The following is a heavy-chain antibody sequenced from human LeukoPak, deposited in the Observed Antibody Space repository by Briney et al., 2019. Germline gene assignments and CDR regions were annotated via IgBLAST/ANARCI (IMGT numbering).Heavy chain of an antibody. CDR3: SAPPNHYDSSGSKRDY. D-gene: IGHD3-22*01. CDR1: GFTFSSHC. J-gene: IGHJ4*02. Sequence: GGSLRLSCAASGFTFSSHCMHWVRHAPGKGLVWVARIKSDGRSTNYADSVRGRFTISRDNAKNSLYLQMNSLRDEDTAVYYCSAPPNHYDSSGSKRDYWGQGTLVTVSS. V-gene: IGHV3-74*01. CDR2: IKSDGRST.